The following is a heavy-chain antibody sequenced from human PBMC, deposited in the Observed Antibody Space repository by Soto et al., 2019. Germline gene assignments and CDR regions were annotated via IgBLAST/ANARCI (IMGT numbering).Heavy chain of an antibody. J-gene: IGHJ4*02. CDR3: ARGRYLDSSDYWVANLPFDH. D-gene: IGHD3-22*01. CDR1: GFTFNSYV. V-gene: IGHV3-23*01. Sequence: GGSLRLSCAASGFTFNSYVMTWVRQAPGEGLEWVSSISRSGRGSAYYADSVKGRFTISRDNSENTLFLQMNNLRDEDTALYYCARGRYLDSSDYWVANLPFDHWGLGTLVTVSS. CDR2: ISRSGRGSA.